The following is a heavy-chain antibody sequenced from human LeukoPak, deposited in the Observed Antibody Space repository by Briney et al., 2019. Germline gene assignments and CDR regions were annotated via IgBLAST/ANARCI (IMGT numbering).Heavy chain of an antibody. J-gene: IGHJ5*02. CDR2: IYYSGST. V-gene: IGHV4-39*07. Sequence: SETLSLTCTVSGGSISSSSYYWGWIRQPPGKGLEWIGSIYYSGSTYYNPSLKSRVTIPVDTSKNQFSLKLSSVTAADTAVYYCASTRGYWFDPWGQGTLVTVSS. D-gene: IGHD3-10*01. CDR1: GGSISSSSYY. CDR3: ASTRGYWFDP.